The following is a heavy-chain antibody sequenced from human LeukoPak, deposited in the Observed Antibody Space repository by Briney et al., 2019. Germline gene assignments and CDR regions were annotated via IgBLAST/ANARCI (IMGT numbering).Heavy chain of an antibody. D-gene: IGHD3-10*01. J-gene: IGHJ4*02. V-gene: IGHV3-23*01. CDR3: ARDSSMLRGPLVIYYFDS. Sequence: GGSLRLSCAASDFSFIAYAMSWVRQAPGKGLEWVSTISGGGDATYYADSVKGRFTISRDNSKNTLYLQMNSLRVEDTAVYYCARDSSMLRGPLVIYYFDSWGQGTLVTVSS. CDR1: DFSFIAYA. CDR2: ISGGGDAT.